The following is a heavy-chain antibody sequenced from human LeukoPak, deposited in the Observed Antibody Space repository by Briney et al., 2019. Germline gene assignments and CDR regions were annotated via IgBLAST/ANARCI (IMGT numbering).Heavy chain of an antibody. V-gene: IGHV3-15*01. CDR3: TSNLGDCSGGSCYSVY. Sequence: TGGSLRLSCAASGFTSSNAWMSWVRQAPGKGLEWVGRITSKTDGGTTDYAAPMKGRFTISRDDSKNTLYLQMNSLKTEDTAVYYCTSNLGDCSGGSCYSVYWGQGTLVTVSS. D-gene: IGHD2-15*01. CDR2: ITSKTDGGTT. CDR1: GFTSSNAW. J-gene: IGHJ4*02.